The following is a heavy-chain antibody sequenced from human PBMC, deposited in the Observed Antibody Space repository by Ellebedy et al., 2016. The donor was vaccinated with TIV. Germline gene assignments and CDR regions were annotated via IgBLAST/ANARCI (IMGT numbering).Heavy chain of an antibody. CDR3: ARAPRPDYYGSGSSV. V-gene: IGHV6-1*01. D-gene: IGHD3-10*01. CDR2: TYYRSKWYN. J-gene: IGHJ6*02. Sequence: SQTLSLTCXISGDSVSSNSAAWNWIRQSPSRGLEWLGRTYYRSKWYNDYAVSVKSRITINPDTSKNQFSLKLSSVTAADTAVYYCARAPRPDYYGSGSSVWGQGTTVTVSS. CDR1: GDSVSSNSAA.